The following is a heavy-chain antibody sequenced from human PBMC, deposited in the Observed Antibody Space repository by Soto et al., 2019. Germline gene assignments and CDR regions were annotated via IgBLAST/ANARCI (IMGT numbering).Heavy chain of an antibody. D-gene: IGHD2-15*01. J-gene: IGHJ6*03. V-gene: IGHV3-23*01. CDR3: AKNAGYCSGGSCYSPVYMDV. CDR2: ISGSGGST. CDR1: GFPFSSYA. Sequence: GGSLRLSCAASGFPFSSYAMSWVRQAPGKGLEWVSAISGSGGSTYYADSVKGRFTISRDNSKNTLYLQMNSLRAEDTAVYYCAKNAGYCSGGSCYSPVYMDVWGKGTTVTVSS.